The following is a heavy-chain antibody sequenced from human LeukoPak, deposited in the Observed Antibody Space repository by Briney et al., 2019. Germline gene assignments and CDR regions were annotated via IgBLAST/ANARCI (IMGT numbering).Heavy chain of an antibody. D-gene: IGHD5-18*01. CDR1: GYTFTSYG. CDR2: ISAYNGNT. Sequence: ASVKVSCKASGYTFTSYGISWVRQAPGQGLEWMGWISAYNGNTNYAQKLQGRVTMTTDASTSTAYMELRSLRSDDTAVYYCARDRGYSYGSLRFDPWGQGTLVTVSS. CDR3: ARDRGYSYGSLRFDP. V-gene: IGHV1-18*01. J-gene: IGHJ5*02.